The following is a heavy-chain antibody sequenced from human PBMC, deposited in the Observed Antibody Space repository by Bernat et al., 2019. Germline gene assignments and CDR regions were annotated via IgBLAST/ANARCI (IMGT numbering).Heavy chain of an antibody. V-gene: IGHV1-69*01. CDR2: IIPIFGTA. J-gene: IGHJ4*02. CDR3: ARGPPGIAVAATFDY. D-gene: IGHD6-19*01. Sequence: QVQLVQSGAEVKKPGSSVKVSCKASGGTFSSYAISWVRQAPGQGREWMGGIIPIFGTANYAQKFQGRVRITADESTSTAYMELSSMRSEDTAVYYCARGPPGIAVAATFDYWGQGTLVTVSS. CDR1: GGTFSSYA.